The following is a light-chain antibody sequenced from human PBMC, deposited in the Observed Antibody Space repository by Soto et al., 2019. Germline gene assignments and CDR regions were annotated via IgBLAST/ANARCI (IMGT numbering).Light chain of an antibody. CDR2: DVT. CDR1: SRDVGGYDF. J-gene: IGLJ3*02. Sequence: QSALTQPASVSGSPGQSITISCTGTSRDVGGYDFVSWYQQHPAKAPKLMIYDVTNRPSGVSNRFSGSKSGNTASLTISGLQADDEADYYCSSYTSSSTLLFGGGTKLTVL. CDR3: SSYTSSSTLL. V-gene: IGLV2-14*01.